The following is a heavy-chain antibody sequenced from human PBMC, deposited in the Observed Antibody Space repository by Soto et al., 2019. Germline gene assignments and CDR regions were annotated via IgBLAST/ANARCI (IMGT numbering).Heavy chain of an antibody. CDR3: GKDTLDCSGGDCPLYYYYGMDV. V-gene: IGHV3-30*18. Sequence: QVQLVESGGGVGQPGRSLRLSCAASGFTFRSYGMHWVRQAPGKGLEWLAVISNDGNKKFLADSVEGRLTLSRDNSRNTLYLQINSLRDEDTAVYYCGKDTLDCSGGDCPLYYYYGMDVWGQGTTVIVSS. D-gene: IGHD2-15*01. CDR2: ISNDGNKK. J-gene: IGHJ6*02. CDR1: GFTFRSYG.